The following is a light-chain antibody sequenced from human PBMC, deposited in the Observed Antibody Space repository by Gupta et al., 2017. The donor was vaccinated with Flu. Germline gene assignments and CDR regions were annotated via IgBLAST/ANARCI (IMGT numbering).Light chain of an antibody. J-gene: IGKJ1*01. V-gene: IGKV1-5*03. CDR3: QRYNTYSWT. CDR2: KAS. Sequence: IQMTQSPSTLSASVGDRVTITCRASQSISSWLAWYQQKPGKAPKLLIYKASNLESGVPSRFSGSGSGTEFTLTISSLQPDDFATYYCQRYNTYSWTFGQGTKVEIK. CDR1: QSISSW.